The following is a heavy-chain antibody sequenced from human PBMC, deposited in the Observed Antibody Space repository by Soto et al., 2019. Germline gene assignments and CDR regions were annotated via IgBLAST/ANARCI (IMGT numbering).Heavy chain of an antibody. Sequence: QVQLVQSGAEVKKPGSSVKVSCKASGGTFSSYTISWVRQAPGQVLEWMGRIIPILGIANHAQKFQGRVTITADKATSTAYMELSSLRSEDTAVYYCARSQVVAATNDYYYGMDVWGQGTTVTVSS. CDR2: IIPILGIA. D-gene: IGHD2-15*01. CDR1: GGTFSSYT. CDR3: ARSQVVAATNDYYYGMDV. V-gene: IGHV1-69*02. J-gene: IGHJ6*02.